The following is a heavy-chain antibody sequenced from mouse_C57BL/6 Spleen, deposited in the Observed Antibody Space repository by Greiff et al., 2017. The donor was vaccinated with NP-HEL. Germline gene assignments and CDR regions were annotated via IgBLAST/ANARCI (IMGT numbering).Heavy chain of an antibody. V-gene: IGHV3-6*01. J-gene: IGHJ1*03. Sequence: VQLKQSGPGLVKPSQSLSLTCSVTGYSITSGYYWNWIRQFPGNKQEWMGYISYDGSNNYNPSLKNRISITRDTSKNQFFLKLNSVTTEDTATYYCARDDGYYGYFDVWGTGTTVTVSS. D-gene: IGHD2-3*01. CDR1: GYSITSGYY. CDR2: ISYDGSN. CDR3: ARDDGYYGYFDV.